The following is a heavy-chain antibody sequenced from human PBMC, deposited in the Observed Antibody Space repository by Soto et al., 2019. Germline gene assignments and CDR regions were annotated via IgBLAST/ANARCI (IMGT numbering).Heavy chain of an antibody. CDR3: ARQPNVYYYGSGSLGYFDY. CDR2: IYYSGST. V-gene: IGHV4-39*01. J-gene: IGHJ4*02. D-gene: IGHD3-10*01. CDR1: GFSLSSSIYY. Sequence: SETLSLTCTFSGFSLSSSIYYLGWIRPPPGKGLEWIGSIYYSGSTYYNPSLKSRVTISVDTSKNQFSLKLSSVTAADTAVYYCARQPNVYYYGSGSLGYFDYWGQGTLVTVSS.